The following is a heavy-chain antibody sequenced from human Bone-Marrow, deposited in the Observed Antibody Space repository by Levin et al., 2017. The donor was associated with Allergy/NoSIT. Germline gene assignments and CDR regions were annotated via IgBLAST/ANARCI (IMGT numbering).Heavy chain of an antibody. J-gene: IGHJ6*03. CDR2: VTYSGST. CDR3: ARDRGPYSSTWGLYDHYYFMDV. D-gene: IGHD6-19*01. Sequence: SQTLSLTCTVSGGSISTYYWSWIRQPPGKGLEWIGYVTYSGSTYYNPSLKSRGTMSVDTSKNQFSLKPVSVTAADTAAYYCARDRGPYSSTWGLYDHYYFMDVWGRGTTVTVSS. CDR1: GGSISTYY. V-gene: IGHV4-59*01.